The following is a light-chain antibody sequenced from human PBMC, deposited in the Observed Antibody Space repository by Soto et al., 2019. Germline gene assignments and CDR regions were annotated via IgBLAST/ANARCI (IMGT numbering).Light chain of an antibody. CDR1: QSVSSY. CDR3: QQYYRSPET. V-gene: IGKV3-20*01. Sequence: EIVLTQSPGTLSLSPGERATLSCRASQSVSSYLAWYQHKPGQPPSLLIFDASSRAPGIPDRFTGGGSGTDFALTINRLEPEDFAVYFCQQYYRSPETFGQGTKVDIK. J-gene: IGKJ1*01. CDR2: DAS.